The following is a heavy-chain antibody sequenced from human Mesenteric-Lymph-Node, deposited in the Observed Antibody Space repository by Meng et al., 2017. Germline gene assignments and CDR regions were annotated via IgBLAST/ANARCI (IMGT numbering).Heavy chain of an antibody. CDR1: GGSFSGYY. Sequence: SETLSLTCAVYGGSFSGYYWSWIRQPPGKGLEWIGYIYYSGSTNYNPSLKSRVTISVDTSKNQFSLKLSSVTAADTAVYYCARDRWDSSGWYGNVGAFDIWGQGTMVTVSS. CDR2: IYYSGST. V-gene: IGHV4-59*01. CDR3: ARDRWDSSGWYGNVGAFDI. D-gene: IGHD6-19*01. J-gene: IGHJ3*02.